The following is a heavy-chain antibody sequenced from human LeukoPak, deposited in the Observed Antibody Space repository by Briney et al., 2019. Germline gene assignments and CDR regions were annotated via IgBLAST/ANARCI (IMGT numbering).Heavy chain of an antibody. CDR3: ARPLQPYYGSGSFAY. D-gene: IGHD3-10*01. Sequence: PSETLSLTCTVSGGSISSSSYYWGWIRQPPGKGLEWIGSIYYSGSTYYNPSLKSRVTISVDTSKNQFSLKLSSVTAADTAVYYCARPLQPYYGSGSFAYWGQGTLVTVSS. J-gene: IGHJ4*02. V-gene: IGHV4-39*01. CDR2: IYYSGST. CDR1: GGSISSSSYY.